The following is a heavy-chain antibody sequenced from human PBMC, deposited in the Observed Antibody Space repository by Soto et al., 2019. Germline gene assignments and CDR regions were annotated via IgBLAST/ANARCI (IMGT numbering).Heavy chain of an antibody. V-gene: IGHV3-11*06. CDR2: ISSSSSYT. CDR3: ARASYYYGSGSYFAY. J-gene: IGHJ4*02. D-gene: IGHD3-10*01. Sequence: GSLRLSCAASGFTFSDYYMSWIRQAPGKGLEWVSYISSSSSYTNYADSVKGRFTISRDNAKNSLYLQMNSLRAEDTAVYYCARASYYYGSGSYFAYWGQGTLVTVSS. CDR1: GFTFSDYY.